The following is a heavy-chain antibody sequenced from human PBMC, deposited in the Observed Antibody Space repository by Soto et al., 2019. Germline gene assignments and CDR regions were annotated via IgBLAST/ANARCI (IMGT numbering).Heavy chain of an antibody. V-gene: IGHV1-69*01. CDR2: IIPIFGTA. CDR3: VRDRPPDKYYYDSSGYYYYYGMDV. J-gene: IGHJ6*02. Sequence: QVQLVQSGAEVKKPGSSVKVSCKASGGTFSSYAISWVRQAPGQGLEWMGGIIPIFGTANYAQKFQGRVTITADESTSTAYMELSSLRSEDTAVYYCVRDRPPDKYYYDSSGYYYYYGMDVWGQGTTVTVSS. D-gene: IGHD3-22*01. CDR1: GGTFSSYA.